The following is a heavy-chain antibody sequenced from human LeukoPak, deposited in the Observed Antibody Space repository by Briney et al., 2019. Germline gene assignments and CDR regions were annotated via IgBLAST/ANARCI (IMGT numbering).Heavy chain of an antibody. V-gene: IGHV1-8*01. D-gene: IGHD3-10*01. J-gene: IGHJ4*02. CDR2: MNPNSGNT. Sequence: ASVKVSCKASGYTFTSYYIHWVRQAPGQGLEWMGWMNPNSGNTGYAQKFQGRVTMTRNTSISTAYMELSSLRSEDTAVYYCARGHTFRIPFITKGRPSYYFDYWGQGTLVTVSS. CDR1: GYTFTSYY. CDR3: ARGHTFRIPFITKGRPSYYFDY.